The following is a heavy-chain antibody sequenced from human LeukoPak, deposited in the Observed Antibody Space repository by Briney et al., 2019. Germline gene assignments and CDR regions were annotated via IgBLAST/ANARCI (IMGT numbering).Heavy chain of an antibody. CDR3: ARAVGAYSYGTRYYFDY. J-gene: IGHJ4*02. V-gene: IGHV1-69*05. Sequence: SVKVSCKASGGTFSSYAISWVRQAPGQGLEWMGGIIPIFGTANYAQKFQDRVTITTDESTSTAYMELSSLRSEDTAVYYCARAVGAYSYGTRYYFDYWGQGTLVTVSS. D-gene: IGHD5-18*01. CDR1: GGTFSSYA. CDR2: IIPIFGTA.